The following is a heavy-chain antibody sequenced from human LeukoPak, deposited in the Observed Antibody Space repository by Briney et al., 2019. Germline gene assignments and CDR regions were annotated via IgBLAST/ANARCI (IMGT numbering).Heavy chain of an antibody. CDR1: GGSISSYY. CDR3: ARFPVPKYYYYMDV. J-gene: IGHJ6*03. CDR2: IYYSGST. V-gene: IGHV4-59*01. Sequence: PSETLSLTCTVSGGSISSYYWSWIRQPPGKGLEWIGYIYYSGSTNYNPSLKSRVTISVDTSKNQFSLKLSSVTAADTAVYYCARFPVPKYYYYMDVWGKGTTVTVSS.